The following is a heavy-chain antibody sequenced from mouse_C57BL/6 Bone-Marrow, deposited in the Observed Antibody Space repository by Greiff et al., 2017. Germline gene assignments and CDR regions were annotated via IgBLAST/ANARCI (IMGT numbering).Heavy chain of an antibody. V-gene: IGHV1-7*01. CDR2: INPSSGYT. D-gene: IGHD1-1*01. Sequence: VQLQQSGAELAKPGASVKLSCKASGYTFTSYWMHWVKQRPGQGLEWIGYINPSSGYTKYNQKFKDKATLTADKSSSTAYMQLSSLTYEDSAVDYCARWDYGSSYGDAMDYWGQGTSVTVSS. CDR3: ARWDYGSSYGDAMDY. CDR1: GYTFTSYW. J-gene: IGHJ4*01.